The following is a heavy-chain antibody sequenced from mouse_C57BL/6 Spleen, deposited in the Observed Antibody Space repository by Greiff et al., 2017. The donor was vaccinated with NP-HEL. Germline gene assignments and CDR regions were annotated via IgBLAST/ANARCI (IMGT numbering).Heavy chain of an antibody. Sequence: EVMLVESEGGLVQPGSSMKLSCTASGFTFSDYYMAWVRQVPEKGLEWVANINYDGSSTYYLDSLKSRFIISRDNAKNILYLQMSSLKSEDTATYYCARAANYYGSPYYFDYWGQGTTLTVSS. J-gene: IGHJ2*01. CDR3: ARAANYYGSPYYFDY. V-gene: IGHV5-16*01. D-gene: IGHD1-1*01. CDR2: INYDGSST. CDR1: GFTFSDYY.